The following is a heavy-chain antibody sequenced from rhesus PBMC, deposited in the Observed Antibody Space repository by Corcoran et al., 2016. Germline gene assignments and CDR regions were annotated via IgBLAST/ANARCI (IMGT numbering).Heavy chain of an antibody. CDR2: INSGVGST. J-gene: IGHJ4*01. CDR3: AKDPGYSGY. D-gene: IGHD5-30*01. Sequence: EVQLVETGGGLVQPGGSLKLSCAASGFTFSSYGMSWVRQEPGKGLEWVSAINSGVGSTYYAYSVTGPFTITRDISKNTLSLQMNSLRAEDAAVYYCAKDPGYSGYWFQGVLVTVSS. V-gene: IGHV3S5*01. CDR1: GFTFSSYG.